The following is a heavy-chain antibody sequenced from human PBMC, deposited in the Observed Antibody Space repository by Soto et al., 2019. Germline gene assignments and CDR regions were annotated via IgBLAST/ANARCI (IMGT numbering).Heavy chain of an antibody. CDR1: GITVSSYY. V-gene: IGHV3-53*01. D-gene: IGHD3-22*01. CDR3: ARIPYDNSGTIFDY. CDR2: IYAGSIT. Sequence: GGSLRLSCAVSGITVSSYYMSWVRQAAGKGLEWVSVIYAGSITYYADSVKGRFTIYRDNSKNTLNLEMNSLRVEDTAVYYCARIPYDNSGTIFDYWGQGTLVTVSS. J-gene: IGHJ4*02.